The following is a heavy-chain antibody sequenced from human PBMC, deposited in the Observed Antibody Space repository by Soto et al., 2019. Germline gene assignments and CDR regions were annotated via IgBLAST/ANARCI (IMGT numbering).Heavy chain of an antibody. CDR1: GFTFSSYA. V-gene: IGHV3-23*01. D-gene: IGHD2-2*01. Sequence: GGSLRLSCAASGFTFSSYAMSWVRQAPGKGLEWVSAISGSGGSTYYADSVKGRFTISRDNSKNTLYLQMNSLRAEDTAVYYCAKVGSSQYQLLHTHTYWGQGTLVTVPS. CDR3: AKVGSSQYQLLHTHTY. J-gene: IGHJ4*02. CDR2: ISGSGGST.